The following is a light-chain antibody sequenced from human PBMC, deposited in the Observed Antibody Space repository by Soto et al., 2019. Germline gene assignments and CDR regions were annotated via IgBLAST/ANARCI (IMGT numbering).Light chain of an antibody. CDR3: QQYGSSVYT. J-gene: IGKJ2*01. CDR1: QSVINSY. CDR2: GAS. Sequence: ETVLTQSPGTLSLSPGERATLSCRASQSVINSYLAWYQQTPGQAPRLLIYGASTRATGIPDRCSGSGSGTDFTLTISRLEPEDFAVYYCQQYGSSVYTFGQGTKLEIK. V-gene: IGKV3-20*01.